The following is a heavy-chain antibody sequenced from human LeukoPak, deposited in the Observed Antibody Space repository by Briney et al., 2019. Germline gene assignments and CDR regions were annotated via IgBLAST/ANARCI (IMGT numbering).Heavy chain of an antibody. D-gene: IGHD6-13*01. CDR1: GGSFSGYY. V-gene: IGHV4-34*01. CDR3: ARVGDSSSWYPFDY. CDR2: INHSGST. J-gene: IGHJ4*02. Sequence: SETLSLTRAVYGGSFSGYYWSWIRQPPGKGLEWIGEINHSGSTNYNPSLKSRVTISVDTSKNQFSLKLSSVTAADTAVYYCARVGDSSSWYPFDYWGQGTLVTVSS.